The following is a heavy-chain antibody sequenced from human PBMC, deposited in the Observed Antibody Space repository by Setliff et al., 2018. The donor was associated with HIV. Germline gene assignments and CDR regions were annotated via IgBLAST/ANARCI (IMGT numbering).Heavy chain of an antibody. J-gene: IGHJ4*02. CDR3: ARMGQYNGGSYFDY. Sequence: SETLSLTCSVSGGSLSSYYWTWIRQPAGKGLEWVGRIYTSGRTKYNLSLRSRVTMSIDTSKNRFSLTLTSVTAADTAVYYCARMGQYNGGSYFDYWGQGTLVTVSS. CDR2: IYTSGRT. CDR1: GGSLSSYY. V-gene: IGHV4-4*07. D-gene: IGHD1-26*01.